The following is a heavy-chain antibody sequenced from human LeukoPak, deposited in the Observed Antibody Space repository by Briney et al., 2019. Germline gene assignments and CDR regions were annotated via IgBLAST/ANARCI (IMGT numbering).Heavy chain of an antibody. CDR2: IWYDGSNK. D-gene: IGHD1-26*01. J-gene: IGHJ6*03. CDR1: GFTFSAFG. V-gene: IGHV3-33*06. Sequence: PGGSLRLSCAASGFTFSAFGMHWVRQAPGKGLEWVAVIWYDGSNKYYVDSVKGRFTISRDTSKNTLYLQMNNLRAEDTAVYYCAKDLSPYSVYYYFYMDVWGKGTTVTVSS. CDR3: AKDLSPYSVYYYFYMDV.